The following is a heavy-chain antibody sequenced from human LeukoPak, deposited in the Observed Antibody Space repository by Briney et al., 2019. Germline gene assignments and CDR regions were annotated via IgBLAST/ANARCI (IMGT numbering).Heavy chain of an antibody. CDR2: IYYSGST. D-gene: IGHD6-13*01. CDR1: GGSISSSSYY. Sequence: SETLSLTCTVSGGSISSSSYYWGWIRQPPGKGLEWIGSIYYSGSTYYNPSLKSRVTISVDTSKNQFSLKLSSVTAADTAVYYCARRPSSSWGGPNWFDPWGQGTLVTVSS. J-gene: IGHJ5*02. V-gene: IGHV4-39*01. CDR3: ARRPSSSWGGPNWFDP.